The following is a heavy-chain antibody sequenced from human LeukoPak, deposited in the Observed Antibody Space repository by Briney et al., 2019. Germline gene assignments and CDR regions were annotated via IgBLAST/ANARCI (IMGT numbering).Heavy chain of an antibody. CDR2: ISWNSGSI. CDR3: AKVSRGGYNPGHFDY. D-gene: IGHD5-24*01. CDR1: GFTVNSNY. J-gene: IGHJ4*02. V-gene: IGHV3-9*01. Sequence: GGSLRLSCAASGFTVNSNYMIWVRQAPGKGLEWVSGISWNSGSIGYADSVKGRFTISRDNAKNSLYLQMNSLRAEDTALYYCAKVSRGGYNPGHFDYWGQGTLVTVSS.